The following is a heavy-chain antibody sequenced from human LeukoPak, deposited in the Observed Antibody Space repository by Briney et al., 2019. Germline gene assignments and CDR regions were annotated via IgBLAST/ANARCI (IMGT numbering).Heavy chain of an antibody. CDR2: IYYSGST. V-gene: IGHV4-39*07. Sequence: SETLSLTCSVSGGSISRSSYYWGWIRQPPGKGLEWIGSIYYSGSTYYNPSLKSRVTISVDTYKNQFSLKLSSVTAADTAMYYCARDVRGVGVAALVTDYWGQGTLVTVSS. CDR1: GGSISRSSYY. J-gene: IGHJ4*02. CDR3: ARDVRGVGVAALVTDY. D-gene: IGHD3-10*01.